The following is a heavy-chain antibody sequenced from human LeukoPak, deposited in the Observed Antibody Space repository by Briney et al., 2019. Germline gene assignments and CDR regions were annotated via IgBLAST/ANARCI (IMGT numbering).Heavy chain of an antibody. CDR1: GGTFSSYA. J-gene: IGHJ6*03. D-gene: IGHD6-13*01. V-gene: IGHV1-69*13. CDR2: IIPIFGTA. CDR3: ARGLAAPNAYYYYMDV. Sequence: ASVKVSCKASGGTFSSYAISWVRQAPGQGLEWMGGIIPIFGTANYAQKFQGRVTITADESTSTAYMELSSLRSEDTAVYYCARGLAAPNAYYYYMDVWGKGTTVTVSS.